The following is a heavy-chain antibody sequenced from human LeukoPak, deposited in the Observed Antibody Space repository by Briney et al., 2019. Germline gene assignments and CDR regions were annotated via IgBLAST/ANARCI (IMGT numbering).Heavy chain of an antibody. Sequence: SETLSLTCIVSGGSISTYYWSWIRQPPGKGLEWIGYTHYSGSTNYNPSLKSRLTISIDTSKNQFSLKLSSVTAADTAVYYCASLLVPAAIDWFDPWGQGTLVTVSS. CDR1: GGSISTYY. D-gene: IGHD2-2*01. J-gene: IGHJ5*02. CDR3: ASLLVPAAIDWFDP. CDR2: THYSGST. V-gene: IGHV4-59*01.